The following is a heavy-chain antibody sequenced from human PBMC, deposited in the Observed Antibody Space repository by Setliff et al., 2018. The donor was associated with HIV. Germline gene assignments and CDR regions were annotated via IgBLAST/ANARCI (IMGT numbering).Heavy chain of an antibody. CDR2: IYSSGST. CDR3: ARAYFGSGIYY. CDR1: GGSISSYY. D-gene: IGHD3-10*01. V-gene: IGHV4-4*09. Sequence: SETLSLTCTVSGGSISSYYWSWIRQPPGKGLEWLGHIYSSGSTNYNPSLKSGVTIPVDTSKNQFSLKRYSVTAADTAVYYCARAYFGSGIYYWGQGTLVTVAS. J-gene: IGHJ4*02.